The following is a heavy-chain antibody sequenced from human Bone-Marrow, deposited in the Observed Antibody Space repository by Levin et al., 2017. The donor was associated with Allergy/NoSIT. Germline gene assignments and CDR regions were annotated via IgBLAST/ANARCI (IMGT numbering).Heavy chain of an antibody. Sequence: GESLKISCAASGFTFSTYVMSWVRQAPGKGLEWVSFISTSSSAIYYADSVKGRFTTSRDNARNSLYLQMNSLRDEDTAVYYCAREDYGSGRHGDYWGQGTLVTVSS. CDR1: GFTFSTYV. D-gene: IGHD4/OR15-4a*01. J-gene: IGHJ4*02. CDR2: ISTSSSAI. CDR3: AREDYGSGRHGDY. V-gene: IGHV3-48*02.